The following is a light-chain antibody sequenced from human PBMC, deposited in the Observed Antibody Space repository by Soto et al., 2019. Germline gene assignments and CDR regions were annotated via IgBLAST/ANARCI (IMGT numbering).Light chain of an antibody. Sequence: QSVLTQPASVSGSPGQSITISCTGTSSDVGSYDLVSWYQHHPGKAPKVMIYEVSKRPSGLSNRFSASKSGNTASLTISGLQAEDEADYYCSSYAGSITYVVFGGVTKLTVL. CDR3: SSYAGSITYVV. CDR2: EVS. V-gene: IGLV2-23*02. J-gene: IGLJ2*01. CDR1: SSDVGSYDL.